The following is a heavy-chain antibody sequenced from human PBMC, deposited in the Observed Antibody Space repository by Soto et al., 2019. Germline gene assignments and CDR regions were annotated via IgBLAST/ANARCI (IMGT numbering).Heavy chain of an antibody. D-gene: IGHD2-15*01. Sequence: QVQLVQSGAEVKKPGSSVTVSCKASGGTFSSSAISWVRQAPGQGLEWMGGIIPIFGTANYAQKFQGRVTITADESTSTAYMELISLRSEDTAVYYCSRYRPALLLTYYGMFDWGQGTRVTVSS. V-gene: IGHV1-69*01. CDR3: SRYRPALLLTYYGMFD. J-gene: IGHJ6*02. CDR1: GGTFSSSA. CDR2: IIPIFGTA.